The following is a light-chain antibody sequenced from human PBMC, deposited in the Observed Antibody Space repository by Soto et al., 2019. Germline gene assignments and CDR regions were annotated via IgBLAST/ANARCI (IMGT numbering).Light chain of an antibody. Sequence: EIVMTQSPGTLSVSPGERATLSCRASQSVSTNVAWYQQNPGQAPRLLISGASTRATGIPARFSGSGSGTEFTLTISSLQSEDFAVYYCQQYHNWPTFGQGTRLEIK. CDR1: QSVSTN. J-gene: IGKJ5*01. CDR2: GAS. CDR3: QQYHNWPT. V-gene: IGKV3-15*01.